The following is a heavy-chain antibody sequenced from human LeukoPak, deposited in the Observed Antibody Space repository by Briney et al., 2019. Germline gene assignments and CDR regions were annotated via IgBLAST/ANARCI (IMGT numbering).Heavy chain of an antibody. CDR3: AKAGTVGTGSFDS. CDR1: GFNFDDYA. D-gene: IGHD1/OR15-1a*01. V-gene: IGHV3-9*01. Sequence: GRSLRLSCAASGFNFDDYAMHWVRQAPGKGLEWVSGISWSSGSIGYADSVKGQFTISRDNAKNSLYLQMISLRPEDTALYYCAKAGTVGTGSFDSWGQGTLVTVSS. J-gene: IGHJ4*02. CDR2: ISWSSGSI.